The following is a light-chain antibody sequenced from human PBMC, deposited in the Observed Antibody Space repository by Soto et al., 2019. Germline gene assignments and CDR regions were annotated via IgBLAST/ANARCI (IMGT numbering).Light chain of an antibody. Sequence: QSALTQPRSVSGSPGQSVTISRTGTSSDVGGYNYVSWYQQHPGKAPKLMIYDVSKRPSGVPDRFSGSKSGNTASLTISGRQSEDEADYYCCSYAGSYTPFGGGTKLTLL. J-gene: IGLJ2*01. CDR1: SSDVGGYNY. CDR3: CSYAGSYTP. CDR2: DVS. V-gene: IGLV2-11*01.